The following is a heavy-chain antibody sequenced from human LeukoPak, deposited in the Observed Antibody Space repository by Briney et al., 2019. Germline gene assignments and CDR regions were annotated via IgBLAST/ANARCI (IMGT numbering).Heavy chain of an antibody. D-gene: IGHD3-22*01. J-gene: IGHJ4*02. CDR1: GFTFSSYA. CDR3: ARDFCYDSSWASDY. Sequence: GGSLRLSCAASGFTFSSYAMHWVRQAPGKGLEWVAVISYDGSNKYYADSVKGRFTISRDNSKNTLYLQMNSLRAEDTAVYYCARDFCYDSSWASDYWGQGTLVTVSS. V-gene: IGHV3-30-3*01. CDR2: ISYDGSNK.